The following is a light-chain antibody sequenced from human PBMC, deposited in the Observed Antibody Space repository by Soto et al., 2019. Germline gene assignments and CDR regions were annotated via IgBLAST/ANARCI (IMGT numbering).Light chain of an antibody. Sequence: ETVMTQSPATLSVSPGDRATLSCTASQSVSNNLVWYQQKPCQAPRLLIYGASTRATAIPDRFSGSGSGTEFTLTLSSLQSEDFAVYSCQQYKHWPRTFGQGTKVEIK. CDR1: QSVSNN. J-gene: IGKJ1*01. V-gene: IGKV3-15*01. CDR2: GAS. CDR3: QQYKHWPRT.